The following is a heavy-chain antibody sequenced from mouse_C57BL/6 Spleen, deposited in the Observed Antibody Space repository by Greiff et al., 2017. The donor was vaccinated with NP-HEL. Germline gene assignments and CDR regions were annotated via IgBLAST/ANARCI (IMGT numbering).Heavy chain of an antibody. D-gene: IGHD3-3*01. Sequence: EVQLQQSGPELVKPGASVKISCKASGYTFTDYYINWVKQSHGKSLEWIGDINPNNGGTSYNQKFKGKATLTVDKSSSTAYMELRSLTSEDSAVYYCARWGGRFDYWGQGTTLTVSS. CDR3: ARWGGRFDY. V-gene: IGHV1-26*01. CDR1: GYTFTDYY. J-gene: IGHJ2*01. CDR2: INPNNGGT.